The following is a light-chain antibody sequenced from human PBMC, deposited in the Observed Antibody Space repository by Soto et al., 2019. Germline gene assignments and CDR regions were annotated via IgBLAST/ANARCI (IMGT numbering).Light chain of an antibody. CDR2: DAS. V-gene: IGKV1-5*01. Sequence: DIQMTQSPSTLSASVGDRVTITCRASQSISSWLAWYQQKPGKARKLLIYDASSLESGVPSRFSGSGSGTEFTLTISSLQPDDFATYYCQQYNSYPWTFGQGTKV. CDR1: QSISSW. J-gene: IGKJ1*01. CDR3: QQYNSYPWT.